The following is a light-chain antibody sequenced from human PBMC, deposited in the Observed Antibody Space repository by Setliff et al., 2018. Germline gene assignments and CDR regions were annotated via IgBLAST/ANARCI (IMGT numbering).Light chain of an antibody. Sequence: HSALTQPPSASGSPGQSVTISCTGSSSDVGGYNYVSWYQQHPGKAPKLMIFEVTKRPSGVPDRFSGSKSGNTASLTVSGLQAEDEADYFCASYAGKFYFFGSGTKV. CDR1: SSDVGGYNY. V-gene: IGLV2-8*01. CDR2: EVT. J-gene: IGLJ1*01. CDR3: ASYAGKFYF.